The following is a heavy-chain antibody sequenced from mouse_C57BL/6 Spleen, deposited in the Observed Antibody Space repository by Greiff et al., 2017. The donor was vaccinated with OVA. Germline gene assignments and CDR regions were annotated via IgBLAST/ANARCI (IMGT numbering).Heavy chain of an antibody. CDR1: GFTFSDYG. D-gene: IGHD2-4*01. Sequence: EVQVVESGGGLVKPGGSLTLSCAASGFTFSDYGMHWVRQAPEKGLEWVAYISSGSSTIYYADTVKGRFTISRDNAKNTLFLQMTSLRSEDTAMYYCARNDYDGFAYWGQGTLVTVSA. CDR2: ISSGSSTI. CDR3: ARNDYDGFAY. J-gene: IGHJ3*01. V-gene: IGHV5-17*01.